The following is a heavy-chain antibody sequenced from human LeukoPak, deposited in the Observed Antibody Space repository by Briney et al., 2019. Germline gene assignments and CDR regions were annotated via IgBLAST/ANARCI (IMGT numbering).Heavy chain of an antibody. CDR1: GFTFSSFG. J-gene: IGHJ6*03. CDR3: ARDTLTMVRGVSGTNSDEHNYYYYYYMDV. Sequence: PGGSLRLSCAASGFTFSSFGMSWVRQAPGKGLEWVSAISSTGGTAYYADSVKGRFTISGDNSKNTLYLQMNSLRAEDTAVYYCARDTLTMVRGVSGTNSDEHNYYYYYYMDVWGKGTTVTISS. V-gene: IGHV3-23*01. D-gene: IGHD3-10*01. CDR2: ISSTGGTA.